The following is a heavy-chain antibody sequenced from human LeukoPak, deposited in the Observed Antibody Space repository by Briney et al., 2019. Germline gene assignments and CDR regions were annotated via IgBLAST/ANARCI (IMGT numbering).Heavy chain of an antibody. J-gene: IGHJ5*02. CDR1: GGSISSSSYY. V-gene: IGHV4-39*01. CDR3: ARHHSSSWYPNWFDP. D-gene: IGHD6-13*01. CDR2: IYYSGST. Sequence: SETLSLTCTVSGGSISSSSYYWGWIRQPPGKGLEWIGSIYYSGSTYYNPSLKSRVTISVDTSMNQFSLKLSSVTAADTAVYYCARHHSSSWYPNWFDPWGQGTLVTVSS.